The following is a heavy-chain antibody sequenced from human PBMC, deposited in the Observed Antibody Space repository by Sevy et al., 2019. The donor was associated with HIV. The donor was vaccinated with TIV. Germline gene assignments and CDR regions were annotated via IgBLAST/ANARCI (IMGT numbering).Heavy chain of an antibody. CDR3: ARSRGWRDAFDI. J-gene: IGHJ3*02. CDR1: GFTFSSYW. Sequence: GGSLRLSCAASGFTFSSYWMTWVRQAPGKGLEWVANIKQDGSDEYYVDSVKGRFTISRDNAKNSLYRQMNSLGGEDTAVYYCARSRGWRDAFDIWGQGTMVTVSS. D-gene: IGHD3-10*01. CDR2: IKQDGSDE. V-gene: IGHV3-7*01.